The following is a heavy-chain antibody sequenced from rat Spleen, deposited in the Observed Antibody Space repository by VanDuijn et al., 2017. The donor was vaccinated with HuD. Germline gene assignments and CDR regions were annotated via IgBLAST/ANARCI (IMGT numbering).Heavy chain of an antibody. Sequence: EVQLMESGGGLVQPGRSLKFSCAASGFTFSDYAMAWVRQAPKKGLEWVATIIYDGSSTYFRDSVKGRFTISRDNAKSFLYLQMDSLRSEDTATYYCARHQSSLYYYSSWDYWGQGVMVTVSS. V-gene: IGHV5-17*01. CDR3: ARHQSSLYYYSSWDY. CDR2: IIYDGSST. CDR1: GFTFSDYA. D-gene: IGHD1-2*01. J-gene: IGHJ2*01.